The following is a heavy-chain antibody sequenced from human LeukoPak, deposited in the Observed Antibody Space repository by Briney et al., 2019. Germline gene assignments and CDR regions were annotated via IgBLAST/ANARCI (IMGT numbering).Heavy chain of an antibody. CDR1: GFTFSSYA. Sequence: GRSLRLSCAASGFTFSSYAMHWVRQAPGKGLEWVGRIKSKTDGGTTDYAAPVKGRFTISRDDSKNTLYLQMNSLKTEDTAVYYCTTSTYDSSVDYWGQGTLVTVSS. J-gene: IGHJ4*02. V-gene: IGHV3-15*01. CDR2: IKSKTDGGTT. CDR3: TTSTYDSSVDY. D-gene: IGHD3-22*01.